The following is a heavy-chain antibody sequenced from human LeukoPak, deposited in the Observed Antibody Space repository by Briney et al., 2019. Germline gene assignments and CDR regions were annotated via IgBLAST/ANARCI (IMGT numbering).Heavy chain of an antibody. CDR1: GYTFTSYG. J-gene: IGHJ4*02. V-gene: IGHV1-18*01. Sequence: ASVKVSCKASGYTFTSYGISWVRQAPGQGLEWMGWISAYNGNTNYAQKLQGRVTMTTDTSTSTAYMELRSLSSDDTAVYYCVRDIPLLYYDSSGYYYRYWGQGTLVTVSS. CDR2: ISAYNGNT. D-gene: IGHD3-22*01. CDR3: VRDIPLLYYDSSGYYYRY.